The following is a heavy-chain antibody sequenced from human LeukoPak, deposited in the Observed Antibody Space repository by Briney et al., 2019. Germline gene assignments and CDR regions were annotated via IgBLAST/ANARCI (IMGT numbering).Heavy chain of an antibody. Sequence: ASVKVSCKPSGYTFTGYYMHWVRQAPGQGLEWMGWINPNSGGTNYAQKFQGRVTMTRDTSISTAYMGLSRLRSDDTAVYYCARDRDTAMVPYYMDVWGKGTTVTVSS. CDR3: ARDRDTAMVPYYMDV. V-gene: IGHV1-2*02. CDR2: INPNSGGT. CDR1: GYTFTGYY. J-gene: IGHJ6*03. D-gene: IGHD5-18*01.